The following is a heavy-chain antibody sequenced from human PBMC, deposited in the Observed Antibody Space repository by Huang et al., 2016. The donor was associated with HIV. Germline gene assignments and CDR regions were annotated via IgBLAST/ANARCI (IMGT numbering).Heavy chain of an antibody. Sequence: QVQLQQWGAGLLKPSETLSLTCAVYGGSFSGYYWSWIRQPPGKGLEWIGEINHGGSTNYNPSLKSRVTISVDTSKNQFSLKLSSVTAADTAVYYCARILMYYNSSGYGFDYWGQGTLVTVSS. CDR1: GGSFSGYY. CDR2: INHGGST. V-gene: IGHV4-34*01. J-gene: IGHJ4*02. CDR3: ARILMYYNSSGYGFDY. D-gene: IGHD3-22*01.